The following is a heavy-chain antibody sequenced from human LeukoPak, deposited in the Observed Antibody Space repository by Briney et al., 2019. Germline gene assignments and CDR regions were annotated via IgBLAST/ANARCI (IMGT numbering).Heavy chain of an antibody. CDR3: TNTAYPVLDYYGIDV. CDR2: IRSKAYGETT. Sequence: GSLRLSCTTSGFTFGNYAMTWVRQAPGKGLEWVSFIRSKAYGETTEYAASVRGRFTVSRDDSRGIAYLEMNSLKTEDTAIYYCTNTAYPVLDYYGIDVWGPGTTVTVSS. CDR1: GFTFGNYA. J-gene: IGHJ6*02. V-gene: IGHV3-49*04. D-gene: IGHD3-3*02.